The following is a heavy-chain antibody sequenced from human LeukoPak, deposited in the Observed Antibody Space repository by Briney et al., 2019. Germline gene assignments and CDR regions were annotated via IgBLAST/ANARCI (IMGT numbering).Heavy chain of an antibody. D-gene: IGHD3-22*01. Sequence: ASVKVSCKASGYTFTSYGISWVRQAPGQGLEWMGWISAYNGNTNYAQKLQGRVTMTTDTSTSTAYMELRSLRSDDTAVYYCARGYYYDGSGYYPGGYFDYWXQGTLVTVSS. J-gene: IGHJ4*02. CDR1: GYTFTSYG. V-gene: IGHV1-18*01. CDR3: ARGYYYDGSGYYPGGYFDY. CDR2: ISAYNGNT.